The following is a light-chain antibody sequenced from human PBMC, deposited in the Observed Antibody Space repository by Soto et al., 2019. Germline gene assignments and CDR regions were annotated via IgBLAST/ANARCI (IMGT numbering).Light chain of an antibody. CDR3: CSFAGSYTFL. V-gene: IGLV2-11*01. CDR2: DVN. J-gene: IGLJ2*01. Sequence: QSALTQPRSVSGSPGQSVTISCTGSSSDMGVYNYVSWFQQHPGKAPTLLIYDVNKRPSGVPDRFSGSKSGYTASLTISGLQADDEADYYCCSFAGSYTFLFGGGTKVTVL. CDR1: SSDMGVYNY.